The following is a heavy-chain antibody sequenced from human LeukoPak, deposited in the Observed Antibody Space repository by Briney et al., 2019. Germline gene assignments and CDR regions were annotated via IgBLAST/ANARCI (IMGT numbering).Heavy chain of an antibody. CDR1: GGPISSGSYY. V-gene: IGHV4-61*02. CDR2: IHSSGST. Sequence: PSETLSLTCTVSGGPISSGSYYWSWIRQPAGQGLEWIGRIHSSGSTDYKPSLKSRVTIPLDTSKNQFSLKLSSVTDTDTAVYHCARAPGDYYDGSTYSTPHWFDPWGQGTLVTVSS. CDR3: ARAPGDYYDGSTYSTPHWFDP. D-gene: IGHD3-22*01. J-gene: IGHJ5*02.